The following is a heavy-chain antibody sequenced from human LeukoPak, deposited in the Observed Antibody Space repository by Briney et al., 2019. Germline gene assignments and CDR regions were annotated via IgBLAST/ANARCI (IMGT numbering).Heavy chain of an antibody. D-gene: IGHD2-2*01. CDR2: IKSKTDGGTT. J-gene: IGHJ4*02. CDR1: GFTFSNAW. Sequence: GGSLRLSCAASGFTFSNAWMSWVRQAPGKGLEWVGRIKSKTDGGTTDYAAPVKGRFTISRDDSKNTLYLQMNSLKTEDTAVYYCTTDQPHFSGFDYWGQRTLVTVSS. V-gene: IGHV3-15*01. CDR3: TTDQPHFSGFDY.